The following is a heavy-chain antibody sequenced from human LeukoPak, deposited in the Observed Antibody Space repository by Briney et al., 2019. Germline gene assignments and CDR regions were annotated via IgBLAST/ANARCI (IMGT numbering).Heavy chain of an antibody. Sequence: SETLSLTCTVSGYSISSGYYWGWIRQPPGKGLEWIESIYHSGSTYYNPSLKSRVTISVDTSKNQFSLKLSSVTAADTAVYYCARDSPYYYDSSGYNWFDPWGQGTLVTVSS. V-gene: IGHV4-38-2*02. D-gene: IGHD3-22*01. J-gene: IGHJ5*02. CDR1: GYSISSGYY. CDR3: ARDSPYYYDSSGYNWFDP. CDR2: IYHSGST.